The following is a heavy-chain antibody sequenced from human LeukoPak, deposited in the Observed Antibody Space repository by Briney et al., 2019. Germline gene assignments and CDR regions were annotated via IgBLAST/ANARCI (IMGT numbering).Heavy chain of an antibody. J-gene: IGHJ6*02. CDR2: IIPIFGTV. CDR3: ARGQQLVGNYYYYGMDV. V-gene: IGHV1-69*13. Sequence: SVKVSCKASGGTFSSYAISWVRQAPGQGLEWMGGIIPIFGTVHYAQTFQGRVTITADESTNTAYMELTSLRSDDTALYYCARGQQLVGNYYYYGMDVWGQGTTVTVPS. D-gene: IGHD6-13*01. CDR1: GGTFSSYA.